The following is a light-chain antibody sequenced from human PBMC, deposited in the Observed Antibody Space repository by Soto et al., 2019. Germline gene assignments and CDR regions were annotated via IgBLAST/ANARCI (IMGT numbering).Light chain of an antibody. CDR3: QQRSNWLT. J-gene: IGKJ4*01. V-gene: IGKV3-11*01. Sequence: EIVLTQSPATLSLSPGERATLSCRASQSVSSYLAWYQQKPGQAPRLLIYDASNRATAIPARFSGSGSGTDFTLTISSLEPEDFAVYYCQQRSNWLTLGGGTKVEIK. CDR1: QSVSSY. CDR2: DAS.